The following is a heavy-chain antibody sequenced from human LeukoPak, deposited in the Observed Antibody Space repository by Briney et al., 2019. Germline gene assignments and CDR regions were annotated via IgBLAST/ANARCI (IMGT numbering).Heavy chain of an antibody. CDR1: GFTFGDYG. CDR3: AREGGATVYCFDY. J-gene: IGHJ4*02. V-gene: IGHV3-20*04. Sequence: GGSLRLSCAASGFTFGDYGMSWVRQAPGKGLEWVSAITWSGGSTGYADSVKGRFTISRDNAKNSLYLQMNSLRAEDTALYYCAREGGATVYCFDYWGQGTLVTVSS. D-gene: IGHD4-11*01. CDR2: ITWSGGST.